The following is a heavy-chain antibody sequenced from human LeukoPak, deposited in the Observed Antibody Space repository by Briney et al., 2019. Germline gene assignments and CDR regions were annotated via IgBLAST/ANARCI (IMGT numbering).Heavy chain of an antibody. Sequence: GASVKVSRKASGGTFSSYAISWVRQAPGQGLEWMGGIIPIFGTANYAQKFQGRVTITADESTSTAYMELSSLRSEDTAVYYCASGSGSSSWYDLGALDYWGQGTLVTVSS. D-gene: IGHD6-13*01. J-gene: IGHJ4*02. CDR1: GGTFSSYA. CDR3: ASGSGSSSWYDLGALDY. CDR2: IIPIFGTA. V-gene: IGHV1-69*13.